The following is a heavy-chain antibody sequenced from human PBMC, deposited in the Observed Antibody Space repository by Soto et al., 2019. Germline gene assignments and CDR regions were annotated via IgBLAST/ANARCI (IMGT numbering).Heavy chain of an antibody. CDR1: GGTFSSYA. D-gene: IGHD5-12*01. CDR3: ARSIKPGGYDDVWLDP. V-gene: IGHV1-69*01. Sequence: QVQLVQSGAEVKKPVSSVKVSCKASGGTFSSYAISWVRQAPGQGLEWMGGIIPIFGTANYAQKFQGRVTITANESTSTAYMELSSLRSEDTAVYYCARSIKPGGYDDVWLDPWGQGTLVTVSA. J-gene: IGHJ5*02. CDR2: IIPIFGTA.